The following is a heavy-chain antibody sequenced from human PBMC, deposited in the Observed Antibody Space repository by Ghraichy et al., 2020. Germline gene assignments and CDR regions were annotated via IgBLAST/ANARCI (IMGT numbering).Heavy chain of an antibody. J-gene: IGHJ6*02. CDR1: GFTVSSNY. CDR3: ARETIEARPADYFYGMDV. D-gene: IGHD6-6*01. V-gene: IGHV3-53*01. Sequence: GGSLRLSCAASGFTVSSNYMSWVRQSPGKGLEWVSVIYSSGKTYYADSVKGRFTISRDTSKNTLYLQMNSLRTEDTAVYHCARETIEARPADYFYGMDVWGHGTTVTVSS. CDR2: IYSSGKT.